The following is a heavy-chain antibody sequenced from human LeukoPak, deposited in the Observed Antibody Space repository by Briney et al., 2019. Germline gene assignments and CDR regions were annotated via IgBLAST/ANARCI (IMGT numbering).Heavy chain of an antibody. CDR2: IYYSGST. J-gene: IGHJ4*02. D-gene: IGHD3-16*01. Sequence: SETLSLTCTVSGGSITSSSYYWGWIRQPPGKGLEWIGSIYYSGSTYYNPSLKSRVTISVDTSKNQFSLKLTSVTAADTAVYYCARSGEYALETVDRKCDCWGQGTLVTVSS. CDR3: ARSGEYALETVDRKCDC. V-gene: IGHV4-39*01. CDR1: GGSITSSSYY.